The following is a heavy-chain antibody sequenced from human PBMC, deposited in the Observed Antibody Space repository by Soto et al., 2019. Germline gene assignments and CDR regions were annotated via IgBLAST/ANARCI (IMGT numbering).Heavy chain of an antibody. Sequence: ASVKVTCKASGGTFSSYAISWVRQAPGQGLEWMGGIIPIFGTANYAQKFQGRVTITADESTSTAYMELSRLRSEDTAEYYCAREGVSSCHYYYHYLMDFSGQRT. D-gene: IGHD2-8*01. J-gene: IGHJ6*02. CDR1: GGTFSSYA. CDR3: AREGVSSCHYYYHYLMDF. CDR2: IIPIFGTA. V-gene: IGHV1-69*13.